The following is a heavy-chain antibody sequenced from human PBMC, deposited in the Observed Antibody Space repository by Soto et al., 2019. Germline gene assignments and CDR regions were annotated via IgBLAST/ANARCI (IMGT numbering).Heavy chain of an antibody. V-gene: IGHV4-39*01. CDR1: GGSISSFNYF. CDR2: IYYSGST. CDR3: ARYYMWQTFDY. Sequence: QLQLQESGPGLVKPSETLSLTCTVSGGSISSFNYFWGWIRQPPGKGLEWIGSIYYSGSTYYKPSLKSRVTISADTSKNQFSLKLSSVTAADTAVYYCARYYMWQTFDYWGQGTLVTASS. D-gene: IGHD3-10*01. J-gene: IGHJ4*02.